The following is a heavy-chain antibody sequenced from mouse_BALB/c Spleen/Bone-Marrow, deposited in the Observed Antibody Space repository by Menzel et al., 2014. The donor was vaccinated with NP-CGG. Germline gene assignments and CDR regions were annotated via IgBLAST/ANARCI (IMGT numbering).Heavy chain of an antibody. CDR3: ARDYYYGSRAMDY. V-gene: IGHV2-2*02. CDR2: IWSGGST. J-gene: IGHJ4*01. Sequence: QVQLQQSGPGLMQPSQSLSITCTVSGFSLXRYGIHWVRQSPGKGLEWLGVIWSGGSTDYNAAFISRLSINKDNSKSXVFFKMNSLQANDTAIYYCARDYYYGSRAMDYWGQGTSVTVSS. D-gene: IGHD1-1*01. CDR1: GFSLXRYG.